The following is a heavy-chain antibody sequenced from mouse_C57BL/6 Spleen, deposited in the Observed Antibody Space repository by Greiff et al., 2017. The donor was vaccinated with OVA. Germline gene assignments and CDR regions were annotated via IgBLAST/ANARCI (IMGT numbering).Heavy chain of an antibody. CDR1: GFSFTSYG. V-gene: IGHV2-9*01. CDR3: AKHGSITTVVGGAMDY. Sequence: VQRVESGPGLVAPSQSLSITCTVSGFSFTSYGVDWVRQPPGKGLEWLGVIWGGGSTNYNSALMSRLSISKDNSKSQVFLKMNSLQTDDTAMYYCAKHGSITTVVGGAMDYWGQGTSVTVSS. J-gene: IGHJ4*01. D-gene: IGHD1-1*01. CDR2: IWGGGST.